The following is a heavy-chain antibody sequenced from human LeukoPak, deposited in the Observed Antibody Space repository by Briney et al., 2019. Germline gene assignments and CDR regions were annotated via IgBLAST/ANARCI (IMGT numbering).Heavy chain of an antibody. J-gene: IGHJ4*02. V-gene: IGHV3-48*01. D-gene: IGHD6-13*01. Sequence: PGGSLRLSCAASGFTFSSYSMNWVRQAPGKGLEWVSYISSSSSTIYYADSVKGRFTISRDNAKNSLYLQMNSLRAEDTAVYYCAKDSERYSSSVADYWGQGTLVTVSS. CDR2: ISSSSSTI. CDR1: GFTFSSYS. CDR3: AKDSERYSSSVADY.